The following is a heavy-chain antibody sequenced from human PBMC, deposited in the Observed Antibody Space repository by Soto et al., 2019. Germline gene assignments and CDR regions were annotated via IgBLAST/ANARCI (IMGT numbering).Heavy chain of an antibody. CDR1: GGSFSGYY. D-gene: IGHD3-9*01. Sequence: SETLSLTCAVYGGSFSGYYWSWIRQPPGKGLEWIGEINHSGSTNYNPSLKSRVTISVDTSKNQFSLRLSSVTAADTAVYYCARGRLGYSRAPWLDPWGQGTLGTVS. CDR2: INHSGST. J-gene: IGHJ5*02. V-gene: IGHV4-34*01. CDR3: ARGRLGYSRAPWLDP.